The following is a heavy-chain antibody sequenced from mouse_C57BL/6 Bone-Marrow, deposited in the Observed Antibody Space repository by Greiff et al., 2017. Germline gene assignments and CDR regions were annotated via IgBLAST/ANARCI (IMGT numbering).Heavy chain of an antibody. Sequence: QVQLQQPGAELVMPGASVKLSCKASGYTFTSYWMHWVKQRPGQGLEWIGEIDPSDSYTNYNQKFKGKSTLTVDKSSSTAYMQLSSLTSEDSAVYYCARENYSKEAWFAYWGQGTLVTVSA. CDR2: IDPSDSYT. J-gene: IGHJ3*01. CDR3: ARENYSKEAWFAY. D-gene: IGHD2-5*01. CDR1: GYTFTSYW. V-gene: IGHV1-69*01.